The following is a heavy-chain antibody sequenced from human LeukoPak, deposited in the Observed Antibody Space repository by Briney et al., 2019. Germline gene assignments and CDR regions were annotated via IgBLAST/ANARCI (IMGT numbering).Heavy chain of an antibody. Sequence: GGTLRLSCAASGFTFSSNGMSWVRQAPGKGLEWVSAISGSGGSTYYADSVKGRFTISRDNSKNTLYLQMNSLRAEDTAVYYCAKPPYFALYYFDYWGQGTLVTVSS. CDR1: GFTFSSNG. J-gene: IGHJ4*02. CDR3: AKPPYFALYYFDY. V-gene: IGHV3-23*01. CDR2: ISGSGGST. D-gene: IGHD3-9*01.